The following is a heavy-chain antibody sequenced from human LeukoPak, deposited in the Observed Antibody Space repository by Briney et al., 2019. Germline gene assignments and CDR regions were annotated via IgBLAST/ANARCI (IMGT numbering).Heavy chain of an antibody. CDR2: IYTSGST. Sequence: SETLSLTCTVSGGSISSYYWSWIRQPAGKGLEWIGRIYTSGSTNYNPSLKSRVTMSVDTSKNQFSLKLSPVTAADTAVYYCAREITSSRNYYYGMDVWGQGTAVTVSS. V-gene: IGHV4-4*07. D-gene: IGHD6-13*01. J-gene: IGHJ6*02. CDR1: GGSISSYY. CDR3: AREITSSRNYYYGMDV.